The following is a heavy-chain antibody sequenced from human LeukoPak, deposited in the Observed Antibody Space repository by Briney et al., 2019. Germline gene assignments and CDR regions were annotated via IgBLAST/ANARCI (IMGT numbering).Heavy chain of an antibody. Sequence: GGSLRLSCAASGFTFSSYAMSWVRQAPGKGLEWVSAISGSGGSTNYADSVKGRFTISRDNSKNTLYLQMNSLRAEDTAEYYCAKAGWYSSSYYFDYWGQGTLVTVSS. CDR2: ISGSGGST. V-gene: IGHV3-23*01. CDR1: GFTFSSYA. J-gene: IGHJ4*02. CDR3: AKAGWYSSSYYFDY. D-gene: IGHD6-6*01.